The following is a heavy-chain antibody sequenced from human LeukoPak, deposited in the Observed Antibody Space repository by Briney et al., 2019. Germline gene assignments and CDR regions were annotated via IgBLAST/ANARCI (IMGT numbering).Heavy chain of an antibody. Sequence: GASVKVSCKASGYTFTGYYMHWVRQAPGQGLEWMGWINPNSGGTNYAQKFQGRVTMTRDTSISTAYMELSRLRSDDTAVYYCARDLGIAARTYSNDYWGQGTVVTVSS. CDR3: ARDLGIAARTYSNDY. CDR2: INPNSGGT. V-gene: IGHV1-2*02. D-gene: IGHD6-6*01. CDR1: GYTFTGYY. J-gene: IGHJ4*02.